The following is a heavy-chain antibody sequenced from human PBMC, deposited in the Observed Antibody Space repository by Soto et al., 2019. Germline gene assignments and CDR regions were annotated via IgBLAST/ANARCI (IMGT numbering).Heavy chain of an antibody. CDR2: ISGSGGST. J-gene: IGHJ4*02. D-gene: IGHD2-15*01. Sequence: EVQLLESGGGLVQPGGSLRLSCAAPGLTFRTYAMTWVRQAPGKGLEWVSSISGSGGSTYYADSVKGRFTVSRDNSKNTLYLQMNSLRAEYTAVYYCAKWACSGRGCYFDYWGQGTLVTVSS. CDR1: GLTFRTYA. CDR3: AKWACSGRGCYFDY. V-gene: IGHV3-23*01.